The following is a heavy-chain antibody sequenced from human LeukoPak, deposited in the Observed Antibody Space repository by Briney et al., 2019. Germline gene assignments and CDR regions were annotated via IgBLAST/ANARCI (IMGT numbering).Heavy chain of an antibody. J-gene: IGHJ4*02. CDR3: AKVPHDSSGYYYFHY. Sequence: GGSLRLSCAASGFTFSNYAMSWVRQAPGKGLEWASGISGSGGSTYYADSVRGRFTISRDGSKNALYLQMNSLRAEDTAVYYCAKVPHDSSGYYYFHYWGQGTLVTVSS. V-gene: IGHV3-23*01. CDR2: ISGSGGST. D-gene: IGHD3-22*01. CDR1: GFTFSNYA.